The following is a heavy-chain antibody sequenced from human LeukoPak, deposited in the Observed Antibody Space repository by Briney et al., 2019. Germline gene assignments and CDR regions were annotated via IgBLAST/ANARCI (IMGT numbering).Heavy chain of an antibody. CDR2: INHSGST. J-gene: IGHJ4*02. Sequence: SETLSLTCDVYGGSFSGYYWSWIRQPPGKGLEWIGEINHSGSTNYNPSLKSRVTISVDTSKNQFSLKLSSVTAADTAVYYCARGSTASDYWGQGTLVTVSS. CDR3: ARGSTASDY. CDR1: GGSFSGYY. V-gene: IGHV4-34*01. D-gene: IGHD5-18*01.